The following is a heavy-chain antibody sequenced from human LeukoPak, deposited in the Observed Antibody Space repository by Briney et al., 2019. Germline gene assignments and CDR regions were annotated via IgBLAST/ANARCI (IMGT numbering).Heavy chain of an antibody. Sequence: GGSLRLSCAASRFTFSNYWMHWVRQTPGKGLVWVSRINTDGSSTAYADSVKGRFTISRDNAKNTLYLQMHSLRAEDTAVYYCARWDYASSAFDIWGQGTMVTVSS. D-gene: IGHD3-16*01. CDR2: INTDGSST. V-gene: IGHV3-74*01. CDR3: ARWDYASSAFDI. CDR1: RFTFSNYW. J-gene: IGHJ3*02.